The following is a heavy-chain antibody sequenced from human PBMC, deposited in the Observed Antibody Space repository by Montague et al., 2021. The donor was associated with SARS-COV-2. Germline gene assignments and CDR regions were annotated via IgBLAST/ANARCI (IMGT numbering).Heavy chain of an antibody. CDR1: GFSLSTSGVG. CDR3: AHKSAMFTASYFDY. D-gene: IGHD5-18*01. V-gene: IGHV2-5*02. CDR2: IYWDDDK. Sequence: PALAKPTKTLTLTCTFSGFSLSTSGVGVGWIRQPPGKALEWLALIYWDDDKRYSPSLKSRLTITKDTSKNQVVLTMTNMDPVDTATYYCAHKSAMFTASYFDYWGQGTLVTVSS. J-gene: IGHJ4*02.